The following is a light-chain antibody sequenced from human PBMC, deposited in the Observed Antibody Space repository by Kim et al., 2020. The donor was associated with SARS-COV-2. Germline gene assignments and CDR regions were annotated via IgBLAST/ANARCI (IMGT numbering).Light chain of an antibody. V-gene: IGKV3-11*01. J-gene: IGKJ4*01. CDR1: QDVGSE. Sequence: LSPGERATLSCKASQDVGSELGWYQQTPGRPPRLLIYDVSNRASGVPPRFSASGSGTDFTLTISILEPEDFGLYYCQQRSEWPITFGGGTKVDIK. CDR2: DVS. CDR3: QQRSEWPIT.